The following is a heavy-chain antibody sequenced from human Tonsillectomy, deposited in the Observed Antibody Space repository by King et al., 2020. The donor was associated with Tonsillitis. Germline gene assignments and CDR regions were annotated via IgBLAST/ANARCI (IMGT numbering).Heavy chain of an antibody. V-gene: IGHV3-7*04. CDR3: ARGPRGYSYGSYD. CDR2: IKQHGSEK. CDR1: GFTFGSHW. Sequence: VQLVESGGGLVQPGGSLRLSCAASGFTFGSHWMSWVRQAPGRGLEWVATIKQHGSEKYYVDSVRGRFTISRDNAENSLYLQMNSLRAEDTAVYYCARGPRGYSYGSYDWGQGTRVTVAS. J-gene: IGHJ4*02. D-gene: IGHD5-18*01.